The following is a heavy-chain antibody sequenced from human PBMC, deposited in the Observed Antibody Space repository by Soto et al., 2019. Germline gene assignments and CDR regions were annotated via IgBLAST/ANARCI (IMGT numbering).Heavy chain of an antibody. D-gene: IGHD3-9*01. V-gene: IGHV3-30*18. CDR1: GFTFSSHG. Sequence: QAPLVESGGGVVQPGRSLRLSCAASGFTFSSHGMHWVRQAPGKGLEWVAVISYDGSNEYYVDSVRGRFTISRDNSKNTLYLQMNSLRTEDTAVYYCAKALLRYFDWPLGDYWGQGTLVTVSS. CDR2: ISYDGSNE. J-gene: IGHJ4*02. CDR3: AKALLRYFDWPLGDY.